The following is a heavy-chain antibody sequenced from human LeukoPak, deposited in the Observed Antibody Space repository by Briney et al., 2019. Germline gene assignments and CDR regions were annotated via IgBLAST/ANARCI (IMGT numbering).Heavy chain of an antibody. CDR1: GFTFSSYS. CDR2: ISSSSSTI. Sequence: GGSLRLSCAASGFTFSSYSMNWVRQAPGKGLEWVSYISSSSSTIYYADSVKGRFTISRDNAKNSLYLQMTSLRAEDTAVYYCARVSSGRQQLRDYWGQGTLVTVSS. V-gene: IGHV3-48*01. D-gene: IGHD6-13*01. J-gene: IGHJ4*02. CDR3: ARVSSGRQQLRDY.